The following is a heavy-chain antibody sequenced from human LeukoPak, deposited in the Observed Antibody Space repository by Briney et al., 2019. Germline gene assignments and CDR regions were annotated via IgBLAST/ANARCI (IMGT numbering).Heavy chain of an antibody. J-gene: IGHJ5*02. D-gene: IGHD6-6*01. CDR2: IYYSGST. CDR1: GDSISSGGYY. V-gene: IGHV4-31*03. Sequence: SETLSLTCTVSGDSISSGGYYWSWIRQHPGKGLEWIGYIYYSGSTYYNPSLKSRVTISVDTSKNQFSLKLSSVTAADTAVYYCARSIAARRRGWFDPWGQGTLVTVSS. CDR3: ARSIAARRRGWFDP.